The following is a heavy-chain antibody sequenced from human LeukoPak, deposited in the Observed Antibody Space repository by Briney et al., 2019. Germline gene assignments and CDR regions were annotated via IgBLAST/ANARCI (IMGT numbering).Heavy chain of an antibody. J-gene: IGHJ4*02. Sequence: PGGSLRLSCAASGFTFSSYEMNWVRQAPGKGLEWVGRIKSKTDGGTAEHAAPVKGRFIISRDDSKNMLYLQMNSLNSDDTGVYYCATALRGVGFWGQGTLVTVPS. CDR3: ATALRGVGF. V-gene: IGHV3-15*01. D-gene: IGHD3-3*01. CDR1: GFTFSSYE. CDR2: IKSKTDGGTA.